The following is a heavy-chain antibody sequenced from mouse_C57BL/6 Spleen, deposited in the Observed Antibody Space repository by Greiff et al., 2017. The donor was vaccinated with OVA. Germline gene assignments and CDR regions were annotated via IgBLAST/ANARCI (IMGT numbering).Heavy chain of an antibody. V-gene: IGHV1-69*01. CDR2: IDPSDSYT. J-gene: IGHJ2*01. CDR1: GYTFTSYW. CDR3: ARDMDY. Sequence: QVQLQQPGAELVMPGASVKLSCKASGYTFTSYWMHWVKQRPGQGLEWIGVIDPSDSYTNYTQKFKGKSTLTVDKSSSTAYMQRRSLTSEDSAVYYCARDMDYWGQGTTLTVSS.